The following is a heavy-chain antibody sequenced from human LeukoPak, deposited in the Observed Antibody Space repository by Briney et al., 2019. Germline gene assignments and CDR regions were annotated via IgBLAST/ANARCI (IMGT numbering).Heavy chain of an antibody. CDR2: IWNDGSNK. CDR3: ARDGRYCSSSSCYDRNYYYGMDV. V-gene: IGHV3-33*01. Sequence: GGSLRLSCAASGFTFSSYGMHWVRQAPGKGLEWVAIIWNDGSNKYYADSVEGRFTISRDNSKNTLYLQMNSLRAEDTAVYYCARDGRYCSSSSCYDRNYYYGMDVWGQGPTVTVFS. D-gene: IGHD2-2*01. J-gene: IGHJ6*02. CDR1: GFTFSSYG.